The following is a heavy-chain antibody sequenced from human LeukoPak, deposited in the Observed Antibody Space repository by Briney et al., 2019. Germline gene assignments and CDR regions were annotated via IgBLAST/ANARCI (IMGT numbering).Heavy chain of an antibody. CDR1: GYSFTSYW. D-gene: IGHD6-19*01. Sequence: GESLKISCKGSGYSFTSYWIGWVRQMPGKGLEWRGIIYPGDSDTRYSPYFQGQVTISADNYITTAYLQWSSPKASDTAMYYCARGGIAVANSNWFDPWGQGTLVTVSS. CDR2: IYPGDSDT. V-gene: IGHV5-51*01. CDR3: ARGGIAVANSNWFDP. J-gene: IGHJ5*02.